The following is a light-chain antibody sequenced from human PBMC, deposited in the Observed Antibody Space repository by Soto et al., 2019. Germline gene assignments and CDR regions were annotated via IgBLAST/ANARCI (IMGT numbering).Light chain of an antibody. J-gene: IGLJ2*01. CDR3: CSYAGSYTLI. CDR1: SSDVGGYNY. V-gene: IGLV2-11*01. Sequence: QSALTQPRSVSGSPGQSVTISCTGTSSDVGGYNYVSWYQQHPGKAPKLMIYSVTNRPSGVPDRFSGSKSGNTASLTISGLQAEDEADYYCCSYAGSYTLIIGGGTKLTVL. CDR2: SVT.